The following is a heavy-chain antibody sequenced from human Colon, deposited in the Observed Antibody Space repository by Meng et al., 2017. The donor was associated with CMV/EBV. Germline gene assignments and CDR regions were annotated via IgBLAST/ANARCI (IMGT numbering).Heavy chain of an antibody. CDR2: IISILDSP. D-gene: IGHD3-22*01. V-gene: IGHV1-69*05. CDR3: ARGRGYYDNNGYNPYYHYGMDV. CDR1: GGTFSSYA. Sequence: SVKVSCKASGGTFSSYAINWVRQAPGQGLEWMGGIISILDSPTYAQKFQGRVTITTDESTSTAYMELSSLRSEDTALYYCARGRGYYDNNGYNPYYHYGMDVWGQGTTVTVSS. J-gene: IGHJ6*02.